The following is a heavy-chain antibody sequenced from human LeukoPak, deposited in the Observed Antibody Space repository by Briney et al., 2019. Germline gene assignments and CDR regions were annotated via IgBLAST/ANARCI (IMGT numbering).Heavy chain of an antibody. D-gene: IGHD3-9*01. J-gene: IGHJ4*02. CDR3: ARDQPNYDILTGYYPFDY. Sequence: GGSLRLSCAASGFTFSTYSMNWVRQAPGKGLEWVSSISSSSSYIYYADSVKGRFTISRDNAKNSLYLRMNSLRAEDTAVYYCARDQPNYDILTGYYPFDYWGQGTLVTVSS. V-gene: IGHV3-21*01. CDR1: GFTFSTYS. CDR2: ISSSSSYI.